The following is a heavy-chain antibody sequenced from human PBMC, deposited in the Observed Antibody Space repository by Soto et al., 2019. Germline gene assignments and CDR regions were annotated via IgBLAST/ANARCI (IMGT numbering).Heavy chain of an antibody. CDR2: ISGSGGST. Sequence: GGSLRLSCAASGFTFSSYAMSWVRQAPGKGLEWVSAISGSGGSTYYADSVKGRFTISRDNSKNTLYLQMNSLRAEDTAVYYCAKDREPLALPAPWFDPWGQGPLVTVSS. V-gene: IGHV3-23*01. J-gene: IGHJ5*02. CDR1: GFTFSSYA. CDR3: AKDREPLALPAPWFDP.